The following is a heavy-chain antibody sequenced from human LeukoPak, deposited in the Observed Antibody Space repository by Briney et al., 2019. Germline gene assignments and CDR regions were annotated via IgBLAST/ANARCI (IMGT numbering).Heavy chain of an antibody. D-gene: IGHD3-3*01. CDR3: AGEWDY. CDR2: ISWDGGST. Sequence: QPGGSLRLSCAASGFTFDDYAMHWVRQAPGKGLEWVSLISWDGGSTYYADSVKGRFTISRDNAKNSLYLQMNSLRVEDTAVYYCAGEWDYWGQGTLVTVSS. V-gene: IGHV3-43D*03. J-gene: IGHJ4*02. CDR1: GFTFDDYA.